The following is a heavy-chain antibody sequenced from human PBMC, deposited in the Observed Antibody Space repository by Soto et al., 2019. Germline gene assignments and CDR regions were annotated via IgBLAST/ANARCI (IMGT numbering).Heavy chain of an antibody. J-gene: IGHJ4*02. Sequence: PGGSLRLSCAASGFTFSSYAMSWVRQAPGKGLEWVSAISGSGGSTYYADSVKGRFTISRDNSKNALYLQMNSLRAEDTAVYYCAKDILTGYYIDPFDYWGQGTLVTVSS. CDR3: AKDILTGYYIDPFDY. V-gene: IGHV3-23*01. D-gene: IGHD3-9*01. CDR1: GFTFSSYA. CDR2: ISGSGGST.